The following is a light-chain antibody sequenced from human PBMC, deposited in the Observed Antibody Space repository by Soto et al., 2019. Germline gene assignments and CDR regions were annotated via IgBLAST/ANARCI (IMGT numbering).Light chain of an antibody. Sequence: QSAXXQPASVSXSPGQSITISCXGTSNDVGSSNYVSWYQQHPGKAPKLIIYEVSDRPSGVSNRFSGSKSGNTASLTTSGLQVEDAANYYCCSHTGRSPYVFGIGTKLTVL. CDR2: EVS. J-gene: IGLJ1*01. V-gene: IGLV2-14*01. CDR3: CSHTGRSPYV. CDR1: SNDVGSSNY.